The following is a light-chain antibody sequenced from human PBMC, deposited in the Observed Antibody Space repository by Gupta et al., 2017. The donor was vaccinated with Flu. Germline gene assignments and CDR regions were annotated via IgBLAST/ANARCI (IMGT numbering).Light chain of an antibody. CDR3: LQADRFPLT. V-gene: IGKV1-12*01. Sequence: DIQMTQSPSSVSASVGDRVTVTCRASQVLYSQLGWYQQKQGKAPKLLIYPASTLQSGVPSRFSASGSETDFTLTITSLQPEDAATYYCLQADRFPLTFGGGSKVEIK. J-gene: IGKJ4*01. CDR2: PAS. CDR1: QVLYSQ.